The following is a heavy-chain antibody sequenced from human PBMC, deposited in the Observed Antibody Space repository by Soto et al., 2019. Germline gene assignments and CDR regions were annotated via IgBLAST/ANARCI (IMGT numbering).Heavy chain of an antibody. CDR2: INHSGST. Sequence: PSETLSLTCAVYGGSFSGYYWSWIRQPPGKGLEWIGEINHSGSTNYNPSLKSRVTISVDTSKNQFSLKLSSVTAADTAVYYCASGRRRVAAAGKNYYYYMDVWGIGTTVTVSS. D-gene: IGHD6-13*01. CDR1: GGSFSGYY. CDR3: ASGRRRVAAAGKNYYYYMDV. V-gene: IGHV4-34*01. J-gene: IGHJ6*03.